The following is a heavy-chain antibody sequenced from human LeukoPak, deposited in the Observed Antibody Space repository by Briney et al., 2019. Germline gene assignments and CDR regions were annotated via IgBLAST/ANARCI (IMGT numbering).Heavy chain of an antibody. J-gene: IGHJ4*02. V-gene: IGHV1-2*02. CDR1: GYTFTGSY. Sequence: ASVKVSCKASGYTFTGSYMHWVRQAPGHGLEWMGWINPDSGGTDSAQKFRGRVTMTRDTSISAAYMELSGLTSDDTAVYYCARAPFCGVDCPPTIDYWGQGTLVTVSS. D-gene: IGHD2-21*02. CDR2: INPDSGGT. CDR3: ARAPFCGVDCPPTIDY.